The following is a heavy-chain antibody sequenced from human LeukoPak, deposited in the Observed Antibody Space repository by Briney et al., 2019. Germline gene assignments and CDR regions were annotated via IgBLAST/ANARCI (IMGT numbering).Heavy chain of an antibody. V-gene: IGHV4-61*01. D-gene: IGHD1-26*01. CDR1: GASVSSASY. CDR3: ARSRAFNSGAFDP. Sequence: SETLSLTCTVSGASVSSASYWSWIRQPPGKGVEWIAHIYNGVNTNYNPSLKSRVTISVDTSKNQFSLRLNSVTAADTAVYYCARSRAFNSGAFDPWGQGSLVTVTS. J-gene: IGHJ5*02. CDR2: IYNGVNT.